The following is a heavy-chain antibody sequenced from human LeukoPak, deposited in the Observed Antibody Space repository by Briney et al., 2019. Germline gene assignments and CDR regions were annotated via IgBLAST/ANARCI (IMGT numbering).Heavy chain of an antibody. CDR3: ARRGYSYGYYAFDI. Sequence: GESLKISCKGFGYNFTTHWIGWVRQMPGKGLEWMGIIYVGDSDTRYSPSFQGQVTISADRSISTAYLQWSSLKASDTAMYYCARRGYSYGYYAFDIWGQGTMVTVSS. V-gene: IGHV5-51*01. D-gene: IGHD5-18*01. CDR2: IYVGDSDT. CDR1: GYNFTTHW. J-gene: IGHJ3*02.